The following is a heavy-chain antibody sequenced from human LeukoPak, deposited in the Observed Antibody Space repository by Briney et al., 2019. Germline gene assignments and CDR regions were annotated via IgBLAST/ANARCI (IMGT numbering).Heavy chain of an antibody. CDR1: RFIFSSYS. CDR3: ARDREEKVRIGGMDV. Sequence: GGSLRLSCAASRFIFSSYSMNCLRQAPGKGLEWVSYISDSSSYTYYADSVKGRFTISRDNAKNSLYLQTNSLRAEDTAIYYCARDREEKVRIGGMDVWGQGTTVIVSS. V-gene: IGHV3-21*04. CDR2: ISDSSSYT. J-gene: IGHJ6*02. D-gene: IGHD3-16*01.